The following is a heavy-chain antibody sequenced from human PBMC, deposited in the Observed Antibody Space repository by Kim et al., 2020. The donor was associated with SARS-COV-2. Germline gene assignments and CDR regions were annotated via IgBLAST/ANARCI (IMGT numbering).Heavy chain of an antibody. CDR3: ARGFPDRSTYCSSTSCSYYYYYGMDV. CDR1: GYTFTSYA. CDR2: INTNTGNP. J-gene: IGHJ6*02. V-gene: IGHV7-4-1*02. Sequence: ASVKVSCKASGYTFTSYAMNWVRQAPGQGLEWMGWINTNTGNPTYAQGFTGRFVFSLDTSVSTAYLQISSLKAEDTAVYYCARGFPDRSTYCSSTSCSYYYYYGMDVWGQGTTVTVSS. D-gene: IGHD2-2*01.